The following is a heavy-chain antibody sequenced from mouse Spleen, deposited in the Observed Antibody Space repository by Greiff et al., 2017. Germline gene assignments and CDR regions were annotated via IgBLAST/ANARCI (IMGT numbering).Heavy chain of an antibody. Sequence: VQLQQPGAELVKPGASVKLSCKASGYTFTSYWMHWVKQRPGRGLEWIGRIDPNSGGTKYNEKFKSKATLTVDKPSSTAYMQLSSLTSEDSAVYYCARTVITTVVEDWYFDVWGAGTTVTVSS. V-gene: IGHV1-72*01. CDR3: ARTVITTVVEDWYFDV. D-gene: IGHD1-1*01. CDR1: GYTFTSYW. J-gene: IGHJ1*01. CDR2: IDPNSGGT.